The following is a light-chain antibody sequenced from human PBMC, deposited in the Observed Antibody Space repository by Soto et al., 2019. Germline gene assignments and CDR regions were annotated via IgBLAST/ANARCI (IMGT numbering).Light chain of an antibody. CDR2: EDN. CDR1: SNDVGSYNL. J-gene: IGLJ1*01. CDR3: CSYATSRSSV. Sequence: QSVLTQPASVSGSPGQSITISCTGTSNDVGSYNLVSWYQQHPGKAPKLLIYEDNKRPSGVSNRFSGSKSGNTASLTISSLQSEDEADYHCCSYATSRSSVFATGPKATVL. V-gene: IGLV2-23*01.